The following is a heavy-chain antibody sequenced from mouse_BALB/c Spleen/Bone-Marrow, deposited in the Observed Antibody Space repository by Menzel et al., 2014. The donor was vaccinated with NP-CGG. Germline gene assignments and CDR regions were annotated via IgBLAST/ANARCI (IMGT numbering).Heavy chain of an antibody. CDR3: ASYVYGYYFDY. Sequence: VHVKQSGAELVKPGASVKLSCTASGFNIKDTYMHWVKQRPEQGLEWIGRIDPATGHTKYDPKFQCKATITADTSSYTACLQLSSLTSEDTAVYYCASYVYGYYFDYWGQGTTLTVSS. CDR2: IDPATGHT. CDR1: GFNIKDTY. J-gene: IGHJ2*01. D-gene: IGHD2-2*01. V-gene: IGHV14-3*02.